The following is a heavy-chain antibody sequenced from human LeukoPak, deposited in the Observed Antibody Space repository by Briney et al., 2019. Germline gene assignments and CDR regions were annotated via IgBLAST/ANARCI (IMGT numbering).Heavy chain of an antibody. V-gene: IGHV3-7*01. J-gene: IGHJ3*02. D-gene: IGHD3-22*01. Sequence: GGSLRLSCAASGFTFSSYSMNWVRQAPGKGLEWVANIKQDGSEKYYVDSVKGRFTISRDNAKNSLYLQMNSLRAEDTAVYYCARVAWGDYYDSSGYYYGGAFDIWGQGTMVTVSS. CDR1: GFTFSSYS. CDR3: ARVAWGDYYDSSGYYYGGAFDI. CDR2: IKQDGSEK.